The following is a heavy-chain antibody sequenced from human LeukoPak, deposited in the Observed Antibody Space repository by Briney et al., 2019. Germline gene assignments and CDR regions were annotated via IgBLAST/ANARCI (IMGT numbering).Heavy chain of an antibody. Sequence: PSETLSLTCTVSGGSISSSSYYWGWIRQPPGKGLEWIGSIYYSGSTYYNPSLKSRVTISVDTSKNQFSLKLSSVTAADTAVYYCARTFKDMITFGGVIASWGQGTLVTVSS. D-gene: IGHD3-16*02. J-gene: IGHJ4*02. V-gene: IGHV4-39*01. CDR2: IYYSGST. CDR3: ARTFKDMITFGGVIAS. CDR1: GGSISSSSYY.